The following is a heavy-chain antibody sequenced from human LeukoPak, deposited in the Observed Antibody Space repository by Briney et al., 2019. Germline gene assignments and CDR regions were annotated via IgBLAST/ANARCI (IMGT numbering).Heavy chain of an antibody. V-gene: IGHV4-31*03. Sequence: SETLSLTCTVSGGSISSGGYYWSWIRQHPGKGLEWIGYIYYSGSTYYNPSLKSRATISVDTTKNQFSLKLSSVTAADTAVYYCASIGIVEATTPLNYWGQGTLVTVSS. D-gene: IGHD1-26*01. CDR2: IYYSGST. CDR3: ASIGIVEATTPLNY. J-gene: IGHJ4*02. CDR1: GGSISSGGYY.